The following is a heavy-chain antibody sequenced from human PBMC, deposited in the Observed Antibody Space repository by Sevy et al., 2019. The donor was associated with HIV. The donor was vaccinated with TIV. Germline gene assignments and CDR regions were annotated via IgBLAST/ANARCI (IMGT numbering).Heavy chain of an antibody. CDR1: GFTFSSYA. V-gene: IGHV3-30-3*01. CDR2: ISYDGSNK. CDR3: ASWGYVRDAFDI. D-gene: IGHD5-12*01. Sequence: GGSLRLSCAASGFTFSSYAMHWVRQAPGKGLEGVAVISYDGSNKYYADSVKGRFTISRDNSKNTLYLQMNSLRAEDTAVYYCASWGYVRDAFDIWGQGTMVTVSS. J-gene: IGHJ3*02.